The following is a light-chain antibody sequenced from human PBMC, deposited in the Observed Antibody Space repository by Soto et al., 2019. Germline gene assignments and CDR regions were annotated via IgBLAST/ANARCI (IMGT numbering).Light chain of an antibody. CDR2: GAS. Sequence: ENGWTHSPFTLSLSPGERSTFSCRASQSITGSYLAWYQQTPGQAPRLLIYGASSRATGVPDRFSGSGSGKDLTITISRLEPEDFEVYYCKKYYSIQLNFGGGKKVDIK. CDR1: QSITGSY. CDR3: KKYYSIQLN. J-gene: IGKJ4*01. V-gene: IGKV3-20*01.